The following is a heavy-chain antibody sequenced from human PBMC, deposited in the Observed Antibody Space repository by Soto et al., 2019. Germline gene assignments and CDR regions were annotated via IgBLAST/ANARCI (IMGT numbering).Heavy chain of an antibody. V-gene: IGHV3-23*01. J-gene: IGHJ4*01. CDR1: GFTFSDYA. D-gene: IGHD6-13*01. CDR2: IGGGSRGIT. Sequence: GGSLRLSCAASGFTFSDYAMNWVSQAPGMGLEWVSTIGGGSRGITYYADSVKGRFTISRDNSNNTLYLQMNSLRADDTAVYYCAKRGSSGWSNFDYWGQGTLVTVSS. CDR3: AKRGSSGWSNFDY.